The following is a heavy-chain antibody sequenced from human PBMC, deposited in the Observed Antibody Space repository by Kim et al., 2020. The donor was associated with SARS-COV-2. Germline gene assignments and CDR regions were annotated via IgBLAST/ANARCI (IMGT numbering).Heavy chain of an antibody. CDR1: GYTFTSYA. CDR2: INAGNGNT. V-gene: IGHV1-3*01. D-gene: IGHD3-9*01. Sequence: ASVKVSCKASGYTFTSYAMHWVRQAPGQRLEWMGWINAGNGNTKYSQKFQGRVTITRDTSASTAYMELSSLRSEDTAVYYCARDSYYDIFRYYYYYMDVWGKETTDTVAS. J-gene: IGHJ6*03. CDR3: ARDSYYDIFRYYYYYMDV.